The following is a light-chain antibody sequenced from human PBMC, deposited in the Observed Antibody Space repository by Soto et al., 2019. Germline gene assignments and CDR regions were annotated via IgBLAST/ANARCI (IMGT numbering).Light chain of an antibody. CDR1: QSLRSN. V-gene: IGKV3-15*01. J-gene: IGKJ1*01. CDR2: SAS. CDR3: QQHDKLPPA. Sequence: EIVMTQSPVTLSVSPGETVTLSCRASQSLRSNLAWYQKKPGQTPRLLIYSASIRAAATPARFSGSGAGTNFSLTISSLQSEDFAVYYCQQHDKLPPAFCQGTKVDFK.